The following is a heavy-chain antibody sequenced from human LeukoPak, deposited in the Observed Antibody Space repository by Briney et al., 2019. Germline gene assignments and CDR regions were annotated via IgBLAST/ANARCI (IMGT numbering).Heavy chain of an antibody. CDR2: IIPIFGTA. J-gene: IGHJ5*02. D-gene: IGHD2-2*01. CDR3: AIFAGYCSSTSCYWVPFDP. V-gene: IGHV1-69*13. CDR1: GGTCSSYA. Sequence: SVKVSCKASGGTCSSYAISWVRQAPGQGLEWMGGIIPIFGTANYAQKFQGRVTITADESTSTAYMELSSLRSEDTAVYYCAIFAGYCSSTSCYWVPFDPWGQGTLVTVSS.